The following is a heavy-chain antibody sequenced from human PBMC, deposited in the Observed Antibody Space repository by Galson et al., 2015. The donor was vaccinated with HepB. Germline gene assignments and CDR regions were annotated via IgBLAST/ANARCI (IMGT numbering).Heavy chain of an antibody. CDR2: ISSSSSYI. CDR1: GFTFSSYS. CDR3: AKTYYDFWSGLGLADY. Sequence: SLRLSCAASGFTFSSYSMNWVRQAPGKGLEWVSSISSSSSYIYYADSVKGRFTISRDNAKNSLYLQMNSLRAEDTAVYYCAKTYYDFWSGLGLADYWGQGTPVTVSS. J-gene: IGHJ4*02. V-gene: IGHV3-21*01. D-gene: IGHD3-3*01.